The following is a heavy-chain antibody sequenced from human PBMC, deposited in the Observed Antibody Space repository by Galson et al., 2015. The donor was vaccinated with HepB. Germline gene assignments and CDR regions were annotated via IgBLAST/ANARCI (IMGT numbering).Heavy chain of an antibody. V-gene: IGHV4-31*03. CDR3: AREYNGGPAAGPVPHVSGRIDY. J-gene: IGHJ4*02. CDR1: GGSISSGGYY. D-gene: IGHD6-13*01. Sequence: TLSLTCTVSGGSISSGGYYWSWIRQHPGKGLEWIGYIYYSGSTYYNPSLKSRVTISVDTSKNQFSLKLSSVTAADTAVYYCAREYNGGPAAGPVPHVSGRIDYWGQGTLVTVSS. CDR2: IYYSGST.